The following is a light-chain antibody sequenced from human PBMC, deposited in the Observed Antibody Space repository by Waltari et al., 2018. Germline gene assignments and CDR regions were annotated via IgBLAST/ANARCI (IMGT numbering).Light chain of an antibody. V-gene: IGLV2-23*01. J-gene: IGLJ2*01. CDR1: NNDVATYDL. CDR2: QGT. Sequence: QSALTQPASMSASPGQSITISCTATNNDVATYDLVSWYQQHPGNAPKLLIFQGTKRPSEVSSRFSGSKSADTVSLTISGLQPEDEAYYYCCSYAGTWLFGGGTKLTVL. CDR3: CSYAGTWL.